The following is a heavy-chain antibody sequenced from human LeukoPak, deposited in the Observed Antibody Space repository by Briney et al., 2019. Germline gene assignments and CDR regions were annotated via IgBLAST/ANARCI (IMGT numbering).Heavy chain of an antibody. CDR2: ISGSGGST. J-gene: IGHJ3*02. Sequence: AGGSLRLSCAASGFTFSSFTMHWVRQAPGKGLEWVSAISGSGGSTYYADSVKGRFTISRDNSKNTLYLQMNSLRAEDTAVYYCAKVDSSGWYDAFDIWGQGTMVTVSS. CDR3: AKVDSSGWYDAFDI. CDR1: GFTFSSFT. D-gene: IGHD6-19*01. V-gene: IGHV3-23*01.